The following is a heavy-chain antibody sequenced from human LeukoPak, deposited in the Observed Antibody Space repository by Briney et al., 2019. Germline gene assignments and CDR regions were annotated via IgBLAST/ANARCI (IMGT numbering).Heavy chain of an antibody. D-gene: IGHD4-17*01. CDR1: GFTFSNYG. J-gene: IGHJ5*02. CDR2: IHYDGSNK. Sequence: GGSLRLSCAASGFTFSNYGMHWVRQAPGKGLEWVAFIHYDGSNKYYADSVKGRFTLSRDNSKNTLSLQMNSLRPEDTAMYYCAKDLTTVTSQGDQWGQGTLVTVSS. CDR3: AKDLTTVTSQGDQ. V-gene: IGHV3-30*02.